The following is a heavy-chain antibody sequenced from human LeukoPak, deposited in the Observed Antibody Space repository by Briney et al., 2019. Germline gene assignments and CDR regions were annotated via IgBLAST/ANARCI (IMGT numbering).Heavy chain of an antibody. Sequence: AAVKVSCKSSGYTFISYAMHGVRQAPGQGLEWMGIINPSGGSTSYAQKFRGRVTMTRDMSTSTVYMELSSLRSEDTAVYYCARDQGPAKVWSIDYWGQGTLVTVSP. CDR1: GYTFISYA. V-gene: IGHV1-46*01. CDR3: ARDQGPAKVWSIDY. J-gene: IGHJ4*02. CDR2: INPSGGST. D-gene: IGHD5-18*01.